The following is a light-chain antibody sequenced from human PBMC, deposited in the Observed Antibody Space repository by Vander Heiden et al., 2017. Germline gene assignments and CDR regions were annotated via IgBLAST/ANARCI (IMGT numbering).Light chain of an antibody. CDR2: D. Sequence: DIQMTQSPSSLSASVGDRVTITCQASQDISNYLNWYQQKPGKAPKLLIYDASRFSGSGSGTDFTFTISSLQPEDIATYYCQQDDNLHLFGHGTKVDIK. CDR1: QDISNY. J-gene: IGKJ3*01. V-gene: IGKV1-33*01. CDR3: QQDDNLHL.